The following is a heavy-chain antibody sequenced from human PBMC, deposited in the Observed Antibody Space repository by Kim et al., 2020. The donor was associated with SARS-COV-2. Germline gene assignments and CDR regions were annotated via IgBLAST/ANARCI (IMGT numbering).Heavy chain of an antibody. CDR2: ISSLGGST. V-gene: IGHV3-64D*09. CDR3: VKEGSGRGDYVWFDP. CDR1: GFIFSSFA. J-gene: IGHJ5*02. D-gene: IGHD4-17*01. Sequence: GGSLRLSCSASGFIFSSFAMHWVRQAPGKGLEYVSAISSLGGSTSYADSVRGRFTISRDNSKNTLFLQMSSLRAEDTAVYYCVKEGSGRGDYVWFDPWGQGTLVTVSS.